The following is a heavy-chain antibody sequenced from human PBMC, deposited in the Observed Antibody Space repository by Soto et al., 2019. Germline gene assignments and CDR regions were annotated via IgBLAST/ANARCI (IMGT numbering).Heavy chain of an antibody. CDR3: ARDKDRPRLGGNYYYIMDV. D-gene: IGHD5-12*01. Sequence: QVQLVQSGAEVKKPGSSVKVSCKASGGTFSSYAISWVRQAPGQGLEWMGGIIPIFRTPDYAQKFQGRVTVTXDXATSTAYMELSSLRSEDTAVYYCARDKDRPRLGGNYYYIMDVWGQGTTVTVSS. CDR1: GGTFSSYA. J-gene: IGHJ6*02. V-gene: IGHV1-69*05. CDR2: IIPIFRTP.